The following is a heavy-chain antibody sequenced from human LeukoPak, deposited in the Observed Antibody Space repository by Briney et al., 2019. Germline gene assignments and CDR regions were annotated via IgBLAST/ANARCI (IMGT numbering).Heavy chain of an antibody. CDR3: ALLFSSTWYRFDS. J-gene: IGHJ4*02. Sequence: VASVKVSCKASGYTFTGYYMHWVRQAPGQGLEWMGWINPNSGDTNHAHKFQGRVTMTSDTSISTAYMDLNRVRSDDTAVYYCALLFSSTWYRFDSWGQGTLVTVSS. CDR2: INPNSGDT. D-gene: IGHD6-13*01. V-gene: IGHV1-2*02. CDR1: GYTFTGYY.